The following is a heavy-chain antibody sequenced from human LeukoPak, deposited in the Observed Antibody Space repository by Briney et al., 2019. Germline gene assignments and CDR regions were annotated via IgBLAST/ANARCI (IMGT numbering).Heavy chain of an antibody. D-gene: IGHD3-9*01. J-gene: IGHJ5*02. V-gene: IGHV3-48*03. CDR3: ARDPPYSDLLTGYHNWSFP. CDR2: ISSSGSTI. Sequence: PGGSLRLSCADTGFTFSSYEMNWVRQAPGKGLEWVSYISSSGSTIYYADSVKGRFTISRDNAKNSLYLQMNSLRAEDTAVYYCARDPPYSDLLTGYHNWSFPWGQGTLVTVSS. CDR1: GFTFSSYE.